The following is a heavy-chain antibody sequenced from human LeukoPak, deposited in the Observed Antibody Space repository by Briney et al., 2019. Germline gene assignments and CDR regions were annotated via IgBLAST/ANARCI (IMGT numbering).Heavy chain of an antibody. CDR2: IYYSGST. CDR1: GGSVSSGSYY. CDR3: ARDTVVTSAFDI. Sequence: SETLSLTCTVSGGSVSSGSYYWSWIRQPPEKGLEWIGYIYYSGSTNYNPSLKSRVTISVDTFKNQFSLKLSSVTAADTAVYYCARDTVVTSAFDIWGQGTMVTVSS. V-gene: IGHV4-61*01. J-gene: IGHJ3*02. D-gene: IGHD2-21*02.